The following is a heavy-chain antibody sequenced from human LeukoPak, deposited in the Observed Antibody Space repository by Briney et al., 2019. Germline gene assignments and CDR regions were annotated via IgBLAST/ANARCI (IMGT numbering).Heavy chain of an antibody. J-gene: IGHJ6*02. CDR2: MYYSGGT. D-gene: IGHD3-22*01. Sequence: SETLSLTCTVSGGSISGAYYWTWIRQLPGKGLEWIGNMYYSGGTFYNPSLKSRVVISVDSSKNQFSLNLSSVTAADTGVYYCARHTGGYDSSGYYPNYFYNGLGVWGQGTTATVSS. CDR3: ARHTGGYDSSGYYPNYFYNGLGV. V-gene: IGHV4-31*03. CDR1: GGSISGAYY.